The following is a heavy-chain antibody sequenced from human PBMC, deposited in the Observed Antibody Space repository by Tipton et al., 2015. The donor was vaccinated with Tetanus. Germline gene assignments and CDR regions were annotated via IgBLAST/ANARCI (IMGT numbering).Heavy chain of an antibody. CDR3: ARGDYSDTNAYYYEDWFDP. D-gene: IGHD3-22*01. J-gene: IGHJ5*02. CDR2: VSGRSTYT. V-gene: IGHV3-21*01. CDR1: GFTFTNAY. Sequence: SLRLSCAASGFTFTNAYMNWVRQAPGKGLEWVASVSGRSTYTYYADSVRGRFTISRDNAKNSVYLQMNSLRGEDTAVYYCARGDYSDTNAYYYEDWFDPWGQGTLVTVSS.